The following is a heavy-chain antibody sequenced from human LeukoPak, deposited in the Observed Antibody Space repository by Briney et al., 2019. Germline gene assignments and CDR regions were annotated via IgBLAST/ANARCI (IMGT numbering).Heavy chain of an antibody. V-gene: IGHV3-30*02. J-gene: IGHJ4*02. CDR1: GFTFSSYG. D-gene: IGHD6-19*01. CDR2: IRYDGSNQ. CDR3: AKDKGYNTGWTRFDY. Sequence: PGGSLRLSCAASGFTFSSYGMHWVRQAPGKGLEWVAFIRYDGSNQYYADSVTGRFTISRDSSKNTLYLQMNSLRGDDTAVYYWAKDKGYNTGWTRFDYWGQGTLVTVSS.